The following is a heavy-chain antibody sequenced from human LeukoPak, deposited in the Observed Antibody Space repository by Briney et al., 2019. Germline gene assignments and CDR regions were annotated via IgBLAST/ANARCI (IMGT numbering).Heavy chain of an antibody. CDR2: IYTGGST. V-gene: IGHV3-53*01. CDR1: GFTVSSNY. Sequence: GGSLRLSCAASGFTVSSNYMSWVRQAPGKGLEWVSVIYTGGSTYYADSVKGRFTISRDNSKNTLYLQMNSLRAEDTAVYYCAKAPIKYCSGGSCPSGDYYGMDVWGQGTTVTVSS. CDR3: AKAPIKYCSGGSCPSGDYYGMDV. J-gene: IGHJ6*02. D-gene: IGHD2-15*01.